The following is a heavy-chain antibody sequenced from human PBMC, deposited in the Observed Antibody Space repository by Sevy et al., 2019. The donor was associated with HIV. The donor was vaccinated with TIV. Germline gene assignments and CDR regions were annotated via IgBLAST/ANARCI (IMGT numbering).Heavy chain of an antibody. V-gene: IGHV3-7*01. Sequence: GGCLRLSCAASGFTFSSYWMSCVRQAPGKGLERVANIKQDGSEKYYVDSVKGRFTISRDNAKNSLYLQMNSLRAEDTAVYHCAREESLTMIVVIINYGMDVWGQGTTVPVSS. CDR3: AREESLTMIVVIINYGMDV. CDR2: IKQDGSEK. J-gene: IGHJ6*02. D-gene: IGHD3-22*01. CDR1: GFTFSSYW.